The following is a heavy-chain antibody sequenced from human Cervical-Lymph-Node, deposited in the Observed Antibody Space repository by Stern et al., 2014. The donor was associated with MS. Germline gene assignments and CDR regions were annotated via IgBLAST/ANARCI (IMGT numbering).Heavy chain of an antibody. CDR3: ARDGGNGYDFEY. CDR2: IRPDGTEK. D-gene: IGHD5-12*01. CDR1: GFVFSAYW. J-gene: IGHJ4*02. V-gene: IGHV3-7*01. Sequence: EVQLVESGGGLVQAGGSLRLSCATSGFVFSAYWMSWVRQAPGQGLEWVANIRPDGTEKLFVDSVEGRFTISRDNAKNSLYLQMNSLRAEDTALYYCARDGGNGYDFEYWGQGTLVTVSS.